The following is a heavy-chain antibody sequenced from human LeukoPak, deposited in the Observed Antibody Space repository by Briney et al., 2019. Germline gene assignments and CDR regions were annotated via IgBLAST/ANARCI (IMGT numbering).Heavy chain of an antibody. J-gene: IGHJ4*02. D-gene: IGHD3-9*01. CDR3: ARVGLRYFDWLFTN. V-gene: IGHV4-4*07. CDR2: IYTSGST. Sequence: SETLSLTCTVSGGSISSYYWSWIRQPAGKGLEWIGRIYTSGSTNYNPSLKSRVTMSVDTSKNQFSLKLSSVTAADTAVYYCARVGLRYFDWLFTNWGQGTLVTVSS. CDR1: GGSISSYY.